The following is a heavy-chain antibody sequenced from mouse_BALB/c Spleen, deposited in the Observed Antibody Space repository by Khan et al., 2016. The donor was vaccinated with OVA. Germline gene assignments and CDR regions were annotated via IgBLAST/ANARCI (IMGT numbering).Heavy chain of an antibody. V-gene: IGHV5-6*01. CDR1: GFTFSSYS. J-gene: IGHJ3*01. CDR2: ISSGGDYT. CDR3: ASHLTGSFAY. Sequence: EVELVESGGDLVKPGGSLKLSCAASGFTFSSYSMSWVRQTPDKRLEWVATISSGGDYTYYPDSVKGRFTISRDHSRNTLYLQMSSLKSEDTAMYHCASHLTGSFAYWGQGTLVTVSA. D-gene: IGHD4-1*01.